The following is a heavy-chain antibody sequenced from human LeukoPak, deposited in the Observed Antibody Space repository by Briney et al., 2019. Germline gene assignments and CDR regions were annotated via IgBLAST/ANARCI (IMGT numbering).Heavy chain of an antibody. Sequence: SLRLSCAASGFTFEDYAMHWVRQAPGKGLEWVSGISWNSGSIGYADSVKGRSTISRDNAKNSLYLQMNSLRAEDMALYYCAKDIAVAGTAPDAFDIWGQGTMVTVSS. D-gene: IGHD6-19*01. CDR3: AKDIAVAGTAPDAFDI. CDR1: GFTFEDYA. J-gene: IGHJ3*02. CDR2: ISWNSGSI. V-gene: IGHV3-9*03.